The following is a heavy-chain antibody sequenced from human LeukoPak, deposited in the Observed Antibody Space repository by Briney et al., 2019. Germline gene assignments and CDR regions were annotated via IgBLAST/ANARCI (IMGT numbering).Heavy chain of an antibody. D-gene: IGHD3-10*01. V-gene: IGHV4-39*01. CDR3: ARHSPYYRSGSYPDDGRPGSYFDY. CDR1: GGSITSSIYS. J-gene: IGHJ4*02. Sequence: PSETLSLTCTVSGGSITSSIYSWGWIRQPPGKGLEWIGSIYYSGKTYYNPSLKSRVAISVDTAKNQFSLKLSSVTAADTAAYYCARHSPYYRSGSYPDDGRPGSYFDYWGQGALVTVSS. CDR2: IYYSGKT.